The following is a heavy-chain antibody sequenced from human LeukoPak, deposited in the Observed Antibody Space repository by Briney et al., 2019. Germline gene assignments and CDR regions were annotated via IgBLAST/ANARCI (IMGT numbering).Heavy chain of an antibody. Sequence: PGGSLRLSCAASGFTFSSYGMYWVRQAPGKGLEWVAFIRYDGSNKYYADSVKGRFTISRDNSKNTLYLQMNSLRAEDTAVYYCARVLGIAVAGIGYWGQGTLVTVSS. V-gene: IGHV3-30*02. CDR2: IRYDGSNK. D-gene: IGHD6-19*01. CDR3: ARVLGIAVAGIGY. CDR1: GFTFSSYG. J-gene: IGHJ4*02.